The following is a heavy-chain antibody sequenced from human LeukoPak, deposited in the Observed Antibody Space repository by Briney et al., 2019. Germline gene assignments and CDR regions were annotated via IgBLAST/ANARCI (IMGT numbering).Heavy chain of an antibody. CDR1: GGSFSGHY. Sequence: SETLSLTCAVYGGSFSGHYWSWIRQPPGKGLEWIGKINHSGSTNYNPSLKSRVTISVDTSKNQFSLKLNSVTAADTAVYYCARHYGPWGQGTLVTVSS. D-gene: IGHD3-16*01. J-gene: IGHJ5*02. CDR3: ARHYGP. CDR2: INHSGST. V-gene: IGHV4-34*01.